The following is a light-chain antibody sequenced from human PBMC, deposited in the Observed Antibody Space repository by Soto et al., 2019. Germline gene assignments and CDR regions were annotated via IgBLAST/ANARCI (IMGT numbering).Light chain of an antibody. CDR2: DNY. J-gene: IGLJ2*01. V-gene: IGLV1-51*01. CDR1: SSNIGNNY. Sequence: QSVLTQPPSVSATPGQKVTISCSGSSSNIGNNYVSWYRQLPGTAPQLLIYDNYKRPSGIPDRFSVSKSGTSATLGITGLQTGDEADYYCATWDSSLSAVVVGGGTKLTVL. CDR3: ATWDSSLSAVV.